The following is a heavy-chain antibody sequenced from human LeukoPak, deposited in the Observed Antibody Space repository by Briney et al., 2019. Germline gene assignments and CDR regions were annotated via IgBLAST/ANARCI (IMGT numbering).Heavy chain of an antibody. V-gene: IGHV1-69*13. CDR3: ARARTRYYDILTGYPYYFDY. CDR2: ILPIFGTA. J-gene: IGHJ4*02. Sequence: GASVKVSCKASGGTFSSYAISWVRQAPGHGLEWMGGILPIFGTANYAQKFQGRVTITADESTSTAYMELSSLRSEDTAVYYCARARTRYYDILTGYPYYFDYWGQGTLVTVSS. CDR1: GGTFSSYA. D-gene: IGHD3-9*01.